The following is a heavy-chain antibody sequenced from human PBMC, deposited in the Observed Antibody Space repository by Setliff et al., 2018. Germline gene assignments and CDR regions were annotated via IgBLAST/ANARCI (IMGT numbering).Heavy chain of an antibody. CDR1: GFTFSRYW. J-gene: IGHJ6*03. D-gene: IGHD7-27*01. CDR3: ASIDWGENFYNTDV. Sequence: LRLSCAASGFTFSRYWMYWVRQVPGKGLVWVSRINPDGSITNYADSVRGRFTISRDNAKNTLYLQMNSLRAEDTAVYFCASIDWGENFYNTDVWGKGTTVTAP. V-gene: IGHV3-74*01. CDR2: INPDGSIT.